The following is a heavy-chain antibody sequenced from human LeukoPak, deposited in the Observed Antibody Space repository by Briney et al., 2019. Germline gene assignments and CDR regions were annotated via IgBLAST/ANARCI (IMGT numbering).Heavy chain of an antibody. J-gene: IGHJ4*02. CDR1: GGTFSSYA. CDR3: ARNSGIAARQKYFDY. D-gene: IGHD6-6*01. CDR2: IIPIFGTA. Sequence: SVKVSCKASGGTFSSYAISWVRQAPGQGLEWMGRIIPIFGTANYAQKFQGRVTITTDESTSTAYMELSSLRSEDTAVYYCARNSGIAARQKYFDYWGQGTLVTVSS. V-gene: IGHV1-69*05.